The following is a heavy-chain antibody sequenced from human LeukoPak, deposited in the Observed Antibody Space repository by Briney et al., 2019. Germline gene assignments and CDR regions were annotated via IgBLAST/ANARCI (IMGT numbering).Heavy chain of an antibody. CDR1: GGSFSGYY. D-gene: IGHD1-7*01. V-gene: IGHV4-34*01. CDR2: INHSGST. CDR3: ARIQTGTTRFFDY. J-gene: IGHJ4*02. Sequence: SETLSLTCAVYGGSFSGYYWSWIRQPPGKGLEWIGEINHSGSTNYNLSLKSRVTISVDTSKNQFSLKLSSVTAADTAVYYCARIQTGTTRFFDYWGQGTLVTVSS.